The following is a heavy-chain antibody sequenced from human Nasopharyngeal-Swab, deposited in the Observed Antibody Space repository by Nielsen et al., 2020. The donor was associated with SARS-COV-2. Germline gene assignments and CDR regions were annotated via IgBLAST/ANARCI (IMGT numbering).Heavy chain of an antibody. CDR3: ARGEDSSSATHSIRYYYYGMDV. CDR1: GESFSGYY. D-gene: IGHD6-6*01. J-gene: IGHJ6*02. V-gene: IGHV4-34*01. Sequence: SETLSLTCAVYGESFSGYYWSWIRQPPGKGLEWIGEINHSGSTNYNPSLKSRVTISVDTSKNQFSLKLSSVTAADTAVYYCARGEDSSSATHSIRYYYYGMDVWGQGTTVTVSS. CDR2: INHSGST.